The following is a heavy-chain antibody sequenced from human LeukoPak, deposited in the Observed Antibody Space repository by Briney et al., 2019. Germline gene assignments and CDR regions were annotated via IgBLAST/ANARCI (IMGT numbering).Heavy chain of an antibody. CDR1: GFTVSSTY. D-gene: IGHD2-21*01. CDR2: IYKDGKI. V-gene: IGHV3-53*01. CDR3: ASRHCSGGDCYFAGADPFDH. Sequence: PGGSLRLSCAASGFTVSSTYMSWVRQAPGKGLEWVSIIYKDGKIYYIDSVKGRFTISRDTSNNTLYLQMNSLRVEDTAVYYCASRHCSGGDCYFAGADPFDHWGQGTLVTVSS. J-gene: IGHJ4*02.